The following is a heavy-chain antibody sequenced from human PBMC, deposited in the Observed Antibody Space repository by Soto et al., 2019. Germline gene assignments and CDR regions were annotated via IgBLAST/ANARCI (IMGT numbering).Heavy chain of an antibody. D-gene: IGHD4-17*01. CDR3: ATHVYGADVVDC. CDR1: GFSISSGHY. CDR2: THHSGRT. Sequence: SKTLSLTCAVSGFSISSGHYWGWMRQPPGKGLEWIGSTHHSGRTYYSTSLKSRVTISVDTSKNQVSLKLNSVTAADTALYYCATHVYGADVVDCWGQGTLVTGSS. J-gene: IGHJ4*02. V-gene: IGHV4-38-2*01.